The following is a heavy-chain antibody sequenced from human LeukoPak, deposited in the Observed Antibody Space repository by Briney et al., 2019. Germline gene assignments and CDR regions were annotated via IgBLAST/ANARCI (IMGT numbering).Heavy chain of an antibody. V-gene: IGHV1-46*01. Sequence: ASVKVSCKASGYTFTSYYMHWVRQAPGQGLEWMGIINPSGGSTSYAQKFQGRVTMTRDMSTSTVYMELSSLRSEDTAVYYCARGPPTYGDYSAKGPRGSNWFDPWGQGTLVTVSS. CDR3: ARGPPTYGDYSAKGPRGSNWFDP. CDR1: GYTFTSYY. CDR2: INPSGGST. D-gene: IGHD4-17*01. J-gene: IGHJ5*02.